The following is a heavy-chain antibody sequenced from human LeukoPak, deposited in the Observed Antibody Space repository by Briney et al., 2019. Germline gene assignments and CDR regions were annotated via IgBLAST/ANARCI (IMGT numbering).Heavy chain of an antibody. CDR3: AKGREWELLRFYFDY. V-gene: IGHV3-7*03. CDR1: GFTFSSYW. D-gene: IGHD1-26*01. CDR2: IKQDGSEK. Sequence: SGGSLRLSCAASGFTFSSYWASWVRQAPGKGLEWVANIKQDGSEKYYVDSVKGRFTISRDNAKNSLYLQMNSLRAEDTAVYYCAKGREWELLRFYFDYWGQGTLVTVSS. J-gene: IGHJ4*02.